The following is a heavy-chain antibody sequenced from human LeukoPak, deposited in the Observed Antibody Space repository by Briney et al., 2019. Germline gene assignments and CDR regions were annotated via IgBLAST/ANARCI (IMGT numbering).Heavy chain of an antibody. CDR2: IIPIFGTA. CDR1: GGTFSSYA. Sequence: SVKVSCKASGGTFSSYAISWVRQAPGQGLEWMGGIIPIFGTANYAQKFQGRVTITADKSTSTAYMELSSLRSDDTAVYYCARFLPFCSGGSCYSGAFDIWGQGTMVTVSS. D-gene: IGHD2-15*01. CDR3: ARFLPFCSGGSCYSGAFDI. V-gene: IGHV1-69*06. J-gene: IGHJ3*02.